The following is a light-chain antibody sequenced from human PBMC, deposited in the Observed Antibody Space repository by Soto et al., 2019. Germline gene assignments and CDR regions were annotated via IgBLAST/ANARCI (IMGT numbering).Light chain of an antibody. CDR3: SSYAGSNNWV. J-gene: IGLJ3*02. CDR1: SSDVGVYDY. Sequence: QSVLTQPPSASGSPGQSVTISCTGTSSDVGVYDYVSWYQQHPGKAPKVMIYDVSKRPSGVPGRFSGSKSGNTASLTVSGLQAEDEADYYCSSYAGSNNWVFGGGTKLTVL. V-gene: IGLV2-8*01. CDR2: DVS.